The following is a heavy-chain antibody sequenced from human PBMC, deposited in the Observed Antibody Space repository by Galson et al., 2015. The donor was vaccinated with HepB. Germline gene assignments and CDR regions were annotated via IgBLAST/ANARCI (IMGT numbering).Heavy chain of an antibody. V-gene: IGHV1-18*01. CDR2: ISTYNGNT. D-gene: IGHD3-16*01. J-gene: IGHJ1*01. Sequence: SVKVSCKASGYTFTSYCITWVRQAPGQGLEWMGGISTYNGNTNYEQKLQGRVTMTTDTSTSTVYMEVRSLRSDDTAVYYCARDLGEATPFYWDQGTVVTVSS. CDR1: GYTFTSYC. CDR3: ARDLGEATPFY.